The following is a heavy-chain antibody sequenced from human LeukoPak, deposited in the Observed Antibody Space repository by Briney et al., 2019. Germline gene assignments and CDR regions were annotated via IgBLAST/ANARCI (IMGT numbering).Heavy chain of an antibody. CDR1: GFTVSSNS. Sequence: AGGSLRLSCTVSGFTVSSNSMSWVRQAPGKGLEWIADISSSGDTIYYADSVKGRFTISRDNAKKSLYLQMNSLRAEDTAIYYCARDLYSGSDYWGQGTLVTVSS. CDR3: ARDLYSGSDY. D-gene: IGHD1-26*01. J-gene: IGHJ4*02. CDR2: ISSSGDTI. V-gene: IGHV3-48*04.